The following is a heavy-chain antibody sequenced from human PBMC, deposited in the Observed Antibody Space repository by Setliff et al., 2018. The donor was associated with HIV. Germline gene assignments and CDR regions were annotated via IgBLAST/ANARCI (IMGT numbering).Heavy chain of an antibody. V-gene: IGHV3-7*03. CDR2: IKPDGSEK. J-gene: IGHJ4*02. CDR3: AKDYSSGWFDY. D-gene: IGHD6-19*01. Sequence: GSLRLSCAASGFTFGDYGMSWVRQAPGKGLEWVANIKPDGSEKSYVDSVKGRFTISRDNAKNTLYLQMNSLRAEDTAVYYCAKDYSSGWFDYWGQGTLVTVSS. CDR1: GFTFGDYG.